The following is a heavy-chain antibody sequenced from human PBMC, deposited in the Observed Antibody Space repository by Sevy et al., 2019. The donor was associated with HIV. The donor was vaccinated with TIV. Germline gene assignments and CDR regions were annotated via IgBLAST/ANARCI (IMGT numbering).Heavy chain of an antibody. CDR2: ISYDGSNK. CDR3: ARDSPANGYTFDC. J-gene: IGHJ4*02. V-gene: IGHV3-30-3*01. Sequence: GGSLRLSCAASGFTFSSYAMHWVRQAPGKGLEWVAVISYDGSNKYYADSVKGRFTISRDNSKNTLYLQMNSLRAEDTAVYYCARDSPANGYTFDCWGQGTLVTVSS. CDR1: GFTFSSYA. D-gene: IGHD5-12*01.